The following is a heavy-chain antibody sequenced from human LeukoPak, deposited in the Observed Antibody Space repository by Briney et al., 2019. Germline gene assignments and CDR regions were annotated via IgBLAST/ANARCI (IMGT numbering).Heavy chain of an antibody. Sequence: GGSLRLSCAASGFTVSSNYMSWVRQAPGKGLEWVSVIYSGGSTYYADSVKGRFTISRDNSKNTLYLQMNSLRPEDTAVYYCAKDFYSSGWYYLDHWGRGTLITVSS. V-gene: IGHV3-53*05. J-gene: IGHJ4*02. CDR3: AKDFYSSGWYYLDH. CDR1: GFTVSSNY. CDR2: IYSGGST. D-gene: IGHD6-19*01.